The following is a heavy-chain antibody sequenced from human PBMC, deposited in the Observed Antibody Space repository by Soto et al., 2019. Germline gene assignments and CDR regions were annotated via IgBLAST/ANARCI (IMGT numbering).Heavy chain of an antibody. CDR3: ARVVYYYDSSSYPHY. CDR1: GGSVSSGSYY. Sequence: SETLSLTCTVSGGSVSSGSYYWSWIRQPPGKGLEWIGYIYYSGSTNYNPSLKSRVTISVDTSKNQFSLKLSSVTAADTAVYYFARVVYYYDSSSYPHYWGQGTLVTVS. CDR2: IYYSGST. D-gene: IGHD3-22*01. V-gene: IGHV4-61*01. J-gene: IGHJ4*02.